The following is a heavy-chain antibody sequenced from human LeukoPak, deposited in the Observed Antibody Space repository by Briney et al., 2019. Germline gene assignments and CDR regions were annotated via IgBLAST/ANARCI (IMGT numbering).Heavy chain of an antibody. D-gene: IGHD3-10*01. CDR3: ARRPITMVRGVCDY. Sequence: SETLSLTCTVSGDSISSGYYWGWIRHPPGKGLEWIGSIYHSGSTNYNPSLKSRVTISVDTSKNQFSLKLSSVTAADTAVYYCARRPITMVRGVCDYWGQGTLVTVSS. V-gene: IGHV4-38-2*02. CDR1: GDSISSGYY. J-gene: IGHJ4*02. CDR2: IYHSGST.